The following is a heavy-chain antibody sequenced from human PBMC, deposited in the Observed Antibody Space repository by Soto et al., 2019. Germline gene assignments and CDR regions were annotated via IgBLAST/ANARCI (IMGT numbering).Heavy chain of an antibody. D-gene: IGHD1-26*01. CDR2: IWYDGSNK. V-gene: IGHV3-33*01. J-gene: IGHJ4*02. CDR3: TREHFSGNYYDY. Sequence: QVQLVESGGGVVQPGRSLRLSCAASGFTFSTYGMHWVRQAPGKGLEWVAVIWYDGSNKYYADSVKGRFTISRDNSKNTLYLQMNSLRAEDTAVYYCTREHFSGNYYDYWGQGTLVTVSS. CDR1: GFTFSTYG.